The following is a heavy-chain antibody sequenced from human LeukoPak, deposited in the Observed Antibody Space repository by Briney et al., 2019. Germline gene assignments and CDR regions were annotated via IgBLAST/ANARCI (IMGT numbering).Heavy chain of an antibody. CDR3: AKDIYTSGSYGYMDV. D-gene: IGHD3-10*01. Sequence: GGSLRLSCAASGFTFSSYSMNWVRQAPGKGLEWVSSISSSSSYIYYADSVKGRFTISRDNAKNSLYLQMNRLRAEDTALYYCAKDIYTSGSYGYMDVWGKGTTVTISS. V-gene: IGHV3-21*04. CDR1: GFTFSSYS. CDR2: ISSSSSYI. J-gene: IGHJ6*03.